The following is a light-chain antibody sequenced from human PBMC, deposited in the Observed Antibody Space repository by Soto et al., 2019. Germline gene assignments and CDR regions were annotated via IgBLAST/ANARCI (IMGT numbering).Light chain of an antibody. V-gene: IGLV1-40*01. CDR3: QSSDSGLSGSRV. J-gene: IGLJ1*01. CDR1: SSNIGAGYD. CDR2: ANT. Sequence: QSALTQPPSVSGAPGQRVTISCTGSSSNIGAGYDVHWYQQLPGTAPKPLIYANTNRPSGVPDRFSGSKSGTSASLAITGLQAEDEADYYCQSSDSGLSGSRVFGTGTKVTVL.